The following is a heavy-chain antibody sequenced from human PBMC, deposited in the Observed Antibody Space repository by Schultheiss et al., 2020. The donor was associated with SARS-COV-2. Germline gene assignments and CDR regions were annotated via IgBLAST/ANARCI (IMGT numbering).Heavy chain of an antibody. J-gene: IGHJ4*02. CDR1: GFTFSSYG. CDR2: IKQDGSEK. CDR3: ATDQVSIGTSPTFDY. Sequence: GGSLRLSCAASGFTFSSYGMHWVRQAPGKGLEWVANIKQDGSEKYYVDSVKGRFTISRDNSKNTLYLQMNSLTAEDTAVYYCATDQVSIGTSPTFDYWGQGTLVTVSS. D-gene: IGHD1-26*01. V-gene: IGHV3-7*01.